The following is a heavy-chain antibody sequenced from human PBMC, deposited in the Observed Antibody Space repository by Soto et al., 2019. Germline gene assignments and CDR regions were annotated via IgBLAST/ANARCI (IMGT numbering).Heavy chain of an antibody. CDR2: ISAYNGNT. CDR3: ARDGLDIVVVPADRPTHTHNWFDP. CDR1: GYTFTSYG. J-gene: IGHJ5*02. V-gene: IGHV1-18*01. D-gene: IGHD2-2*01. Sequence: ASVKVSCKASGYTFTSYGISWVRQAPGQGLEWMGWISAYNGNTNYAQKLQGRVTMTTDTSTSTAYMELRSLRSDDTAVYYCARDGLDIVVVPADRPTHTHNWFDPWGQGTLVTAPQ.